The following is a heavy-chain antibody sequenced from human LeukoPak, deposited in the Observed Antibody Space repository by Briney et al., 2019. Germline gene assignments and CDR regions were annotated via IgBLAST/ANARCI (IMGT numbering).Heavy chain of an antibody. CDR1: GYTFTSYY. Sequence: ASVKVSCKASGYTFTSYYMHRVRQAPGQGLEWMGIINPSGGSTSYAQKFQGRVTMTRDTSTSTVYMELSSLGSEDTAVYYCASPERSSSPYDAFDIWGQGTMVTVSS. D-gene: IGHD6-6*01. V-gene: IGHV1-46*01. CDR2: INPSGGST. J-gene: IGHJ3*02. CDR3: ASPERSSSPYDAFDI.